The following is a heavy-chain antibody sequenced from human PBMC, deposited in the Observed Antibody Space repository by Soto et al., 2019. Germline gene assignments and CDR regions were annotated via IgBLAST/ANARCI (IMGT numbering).Heavy chain of an antibody. CDR3: ARLPSRHLVDY. J-gene: IGHJ4*02. D-gene: IGHD3-3*02. V-gene: IGHV4-39*01. CDR2: MFYGVST. Sequence: PSETLSLTCPVSGSSINSSGYYWGWIRQPPGKGLEWIGSMFYGVSTYYNPSLKSRVTVSVDTSKNQFSLNLRSVTAADTAVYYCARLPSRHLVDYWGQGTLVTV. CDR1: GSSINSSGYY.